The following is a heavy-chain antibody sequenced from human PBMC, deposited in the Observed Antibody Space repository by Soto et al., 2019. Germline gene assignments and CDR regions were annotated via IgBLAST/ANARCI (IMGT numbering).Heavy chain of an antibody. CDR1: VFSFSNYA. CDR3: AKRPASLITFDY. CDR2: ISGSGGTT. V-gene: IGHV3-23*01. Sequence: PGGSLRLSCAASVFSFSNYAMSWVRQGPGKGLEWVSSISGSGGTTYYADSVRGRFAISRDNSKNTLFLQINSLRDEDSAVYYCAKRPASLITFDYWGQGTPVTVSS. J-gene: IGHJ4*02.